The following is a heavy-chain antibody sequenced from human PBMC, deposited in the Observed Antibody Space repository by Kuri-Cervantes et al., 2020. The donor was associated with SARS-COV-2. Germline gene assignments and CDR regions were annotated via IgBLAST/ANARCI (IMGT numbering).Heavy chain of an antibody. CDR3: ARGGIAARLVFDY. V-gene: IGHV1-2*02. CDR2: INPNSGGT. D-gene: IGHD6-6*01. J-gene: IGHJ4*02. Sequence: GGSLRLSCAASGFTFSNAWMSWVRQAPGQGLEWMGWINPNSGGTNYAQKFQGRVTMTRDTSISTAYMELSRLRSDDTAVYYCARGGIAARLVFDYWGQGTLVTVSS. CDR1: GFTFSNAW.